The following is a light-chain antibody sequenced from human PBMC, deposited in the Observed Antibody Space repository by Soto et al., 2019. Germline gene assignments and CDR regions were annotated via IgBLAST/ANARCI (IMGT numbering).Light chain of an antibody. V-gene: IGKV2-40*01. CDR3: LQRTQSPYT. CDR2: TRS. CDR1: QILLESNDGNTY. J-gene: IGKJ2*01. Sequence: DIVLTQTPLCLPVTPGEPASISCRSSQILLESNDGNTYLDWYRQKPGQSPQLLIYTRSSRDSGVPDRCSGSGSGTDFTLKISRVDAEAVGVYFCLQRTQSPYTFGQGTKL.